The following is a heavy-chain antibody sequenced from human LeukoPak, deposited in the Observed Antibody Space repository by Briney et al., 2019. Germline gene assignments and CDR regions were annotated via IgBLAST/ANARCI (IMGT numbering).Heavy chain of an antibody. J-gene: IGHJ5*02. V-gene: IGHV4-34*01. CDR1: GGSFSGYY. D-gene: IGHD3-3*01. Sequence: KPSETLSLTCAVYGGSFSGYYWSWIRQPPGKGLEWIGEIKHSGSTNYNPSLKSRVTISVDTSKNQFSLKLSSVTAADTAVYYCARRSFPYYDFWSGWYNWFDPWGQGTLVTVSS. CDR3: ARRSFPYYDFWSGWYNWFDP. CDR2: IKHSGST.